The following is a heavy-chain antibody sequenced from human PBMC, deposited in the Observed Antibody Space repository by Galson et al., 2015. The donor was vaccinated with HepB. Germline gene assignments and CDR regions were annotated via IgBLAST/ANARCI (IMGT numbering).Heavy chain of an antibody. Sequence: FLRLSCAASGFTFSNAWMNWVRQAPGKGLEWVGRIKSKTDGGTTDYAAPVKGRFTISRDDSKNTLYLQMNSLKTEDTAVYYCTTAYYYGSGYDAFDIWGQGTMVTVSS. CDR2: IKSKTDGGTT. J-gene: IGHJ3*02. CDR1: GFTFSNAW. CDR3: TTAYYYGSGYDAFDI. V-gene: IGHV3-15*07. D-gene: IGHD3-10*01.